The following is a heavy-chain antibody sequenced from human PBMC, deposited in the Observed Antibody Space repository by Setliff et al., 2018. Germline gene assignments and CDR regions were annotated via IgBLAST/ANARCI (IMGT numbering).Heavy chain of an antibody. Sequence: SVKVSCKASGGTFSSYAISWVRQAPGQGLEWMGGIIPIFGTANYAQKFQGRVTITTDESTSTAYMELSSLRFEDTAVYYCAREGVDTRSSTDYRYYMDVWGKGTTVTVSS. CDR1: GGTFSSYA. CDR2: IIPIFGTA. J-gene: IGHJ6*03. V-gene: IGHV1-69*05. D-gene: IGHD5-18*01. CDR3: AREGVDTRSSTDYRYYMDV.